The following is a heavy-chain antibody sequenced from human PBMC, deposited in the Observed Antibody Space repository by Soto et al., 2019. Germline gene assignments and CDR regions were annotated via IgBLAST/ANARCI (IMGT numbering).Heavy chain of an antibody. V-gene: IGHV1-8*01. Sequence: GASVKVSCKASGYTFTSYDINWVRQATGRGLEWMGWMNPNSGNTGYAQKFQGRVTMTRNTSISTAYMELNSLRAEDTAVYYCAKDLMHYDSSGGYNWFDPWGQGTLVTVSS. CDR1: GYTFTSYD. CDR3: AKDLMHYDSSGGYNWFDP. CDR2: MNPNSGNT. J-gene: IGHJ5*02. D-gene: IGHD3-22*01.